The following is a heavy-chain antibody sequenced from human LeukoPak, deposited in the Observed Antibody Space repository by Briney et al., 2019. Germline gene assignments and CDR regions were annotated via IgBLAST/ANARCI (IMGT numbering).Heavy chain of an antibody. V-gene: IGHV3-21*01. CDR3: VTMVRGVITTGYDAFDI. J-gene: IGHJ3*02. Sequence: GGSLRLSCEASGFTFSSYSMNWVRQAPGEGLEWVSSISSSSSYIYYADSVKGRFTISRDNAKNSLYLQMNSLRAEDTAVYYCVTMVRGVITTGYDAFDIWGQGTMVTVSS. CDR1: GFTFSSYS. D-gene: IGHD3-10*01. CDR2: ISSSSSYI.